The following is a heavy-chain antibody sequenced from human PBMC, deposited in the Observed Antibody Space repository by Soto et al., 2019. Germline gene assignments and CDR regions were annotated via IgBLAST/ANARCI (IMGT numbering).Heavy chain of an antibody. V-gene: IGHV3-23*01. CDR1: GFTFSSYA. Sequence: GESLKISCAASGFTFSSYAMSWVRQAPGKGPEWVSGISDSGGSTYYADSVKGRFTISRDNSKNTLYLQMNSLRAEDTAVYYCAKNWSGAQFDYWGQGTLVTVSS. J-gene: IGHJ4*02. D-gene: IGHD3-3*01. CDR3: AKNWSGAQFDY. CDR2: ISDSGGST.